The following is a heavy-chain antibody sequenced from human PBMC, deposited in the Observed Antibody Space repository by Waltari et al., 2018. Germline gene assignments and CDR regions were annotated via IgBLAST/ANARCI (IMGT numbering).Heavy chain of an antibody. Sequence: QVQLMQSGAELKKPGASVKVSCKASGYTLTSNHMHWVRQAPGQGLEWMGIIDPSGGSTYHAQKFQGRVTMTRDTSTSTVYMELSSLRSEDTALYFCARERGYSSGPLDYWGQGTLVTVSS. CDR3: ARERGYSSGPLDY. CDR2: IDPSGGST. V-gene: IGHV1-46*01. D-gene: IGHD3-22*01. CDR1: GYTLTSNH. J-gene: IGHJ4*02.